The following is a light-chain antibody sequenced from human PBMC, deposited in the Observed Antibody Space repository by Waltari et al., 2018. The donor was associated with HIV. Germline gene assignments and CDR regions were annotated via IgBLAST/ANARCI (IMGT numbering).Light chain of an antibody. CDR2: GAS. J-gene: IGKJ2*01. CDR3: QQYDNWPYT. Sequence: EVVMTQSPATLPVSPGERVTLSCRASQSVNSQLAWYQQKAGQAPRLLIHGASSRASGIPARFSGSWSGTDFSLTISSLKSEDFAIYYCQQYDNWPYTFGQGTKLDI. V-gene: IGKV3-15*01. CDR1: QSVNSQ.